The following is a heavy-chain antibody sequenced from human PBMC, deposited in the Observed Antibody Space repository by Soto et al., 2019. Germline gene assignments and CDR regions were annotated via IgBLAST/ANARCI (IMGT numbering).Heavy chain of an antibody. CDR1: GYTFTSYD. V-gene: IGHV1-8*01. D-gene: IGHD2-2*01. CDR3: ARDLVPAAHYYYYYGMDV. J-gene: IGHJ6*02. CDR2: MKPNSGNT. Sequence: ASVKVSCKASGYTFTSYDINWVRQATGQGLEWMGWMKPNSGNTGYAQKYQGRVTMTRNTSISTAYMELSSLRSEDTAVYYCARDLVPAAHYYYYYGMDVWGQGTTVTVSS.